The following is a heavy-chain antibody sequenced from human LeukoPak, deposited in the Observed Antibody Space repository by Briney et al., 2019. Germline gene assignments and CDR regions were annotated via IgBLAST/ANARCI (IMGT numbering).Heavy chain of an antibody. J-gene: IGHJ4*02. CDR3: AKTAEYFGEFPFDS. CDR2: IYPSDSAT. Sequence: EESLKISCRASGYTFSYYWIGWVRQMPGKGQEWMGIIYPSDSATKYSPSFQGDVTISVDKSTTTAYLEWSSLKASDTAMYYCAKTAEYFGEFPFDSWGQGTLVTVSS. V-gene: IGHV5-51*01. CDR1: GYTFSYYW. D-gene: IGHD3-10*01.